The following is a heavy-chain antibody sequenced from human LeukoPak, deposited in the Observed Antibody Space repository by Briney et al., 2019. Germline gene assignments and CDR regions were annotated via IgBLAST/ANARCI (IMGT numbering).Heavy chain of an antibody. CDR1: GGSISSGGYY. D-gene: IGHD4-11*01. Sequence: PSQTLSLTCTVSGGSISSGGYYWSWIRQPPGKGLEWIGYIYHSGSTYYNPSLKSRVTISVDRSKNQFSLKLSSVTAADTAVYYCARERGMTTVYFDYWGQGTLVTVSS. V-gene: IGHV4-30-2*01. J-gene: IGHJ4*02. CDR3: ARERGMTTVYFDY. CDR2: IYHSGST.